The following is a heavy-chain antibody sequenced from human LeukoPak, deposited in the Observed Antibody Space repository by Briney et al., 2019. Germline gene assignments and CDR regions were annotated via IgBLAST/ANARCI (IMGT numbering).Heavy chain of an antibody. V-gene: IGHV3-30*18. CDR2: ISYDGSNK. CDR3: AKGVSTTVTTGFDY. Sequence: GRSLRLSCAASGFTFSSYGMHWVRQAPGKGLEWVAVISYDGSNKYYADSVKGRSTISRDNSKNTLYLQMNSLRAEDTAVYYCAKGVSTTVTTGFDYWGQGTLVTVSS. D-gene: IGHD4-17*01. CDR1: GFTFSSYG. J-gene: IGHJ4*02.